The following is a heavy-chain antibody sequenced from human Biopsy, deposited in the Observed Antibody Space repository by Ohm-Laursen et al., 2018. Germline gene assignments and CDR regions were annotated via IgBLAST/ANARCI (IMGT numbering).Heavy chain of an antibody. CDR3: ATKLTGYFHH. D-gene: IGHD3-9*01. CDR2: NIPILGTG. V-gene: IGHV1-69*06. CDR1: GGTFSNYG. J-gene: IGHJ1*01. Sequence: SSVKVSCKAPGGTFSNYGVNWVRQAPGQGLEWLGGNIPILGTGNYAQKFQDRVSVAADTSTSTATMELRSLRSDDTAVYYCATKLTGYFHHWGQGTLVIVSS.